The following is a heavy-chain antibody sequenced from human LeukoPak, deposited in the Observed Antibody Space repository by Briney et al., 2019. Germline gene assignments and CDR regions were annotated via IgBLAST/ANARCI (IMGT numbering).Heavy chain of an antibody. CDR3: ARRAGAYSHPYDY. V-gene: IGHV3-30*12. CDR2: IQYDGSNK. D-gene: IGHD4/OR15-4a*01. Sequence: GGSLRLSCAASGLSFSSYGMHWVRQAPGKGLEWVAFIQYDGSNKFYADSVKGRFTISRDNSKNTLYLQMNSLRAEDTAVYYCARRAGAYSHPYDYWGQGTLVTVSS. J-gene: IGHJ4*02. CDR1: GLSFSSYG.